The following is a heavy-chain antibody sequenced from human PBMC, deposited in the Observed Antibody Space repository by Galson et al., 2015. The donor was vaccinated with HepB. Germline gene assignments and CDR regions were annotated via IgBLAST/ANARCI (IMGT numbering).Heavy chain of an antibody. CDR1: GFPSSSYA. CDR2: ITYDGSNK. D-gene: IGHD3-16*02. CDR3: VRNSLITFGGVTVGGAFDY. Sequence: LILPCAASGFPSSSYAMHWGRQPPGKGLEWVAGITYDGSNKYYADSVKGRFTISRDNSKNTLYLQMNSLRAEDTAVYYCVRNSLITFGGVTVGGAFDYWGQGTLVTVSS. J-gene: IGHJ4*02. V-gene: IGHV3-30*04.